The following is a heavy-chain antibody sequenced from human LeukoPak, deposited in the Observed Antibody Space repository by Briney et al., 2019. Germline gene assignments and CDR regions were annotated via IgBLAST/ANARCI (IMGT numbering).Heavy chain of an antibody. CDR2: ISGSGGST. Sequence: GGSLGLCCAASGFTFSRYAMSWIRQAPGKGLEWVSAISGSGGSTYYADSVKGRFTISRDNSKNTLYLQMNSLRAEDTAVYYCAKEAGYDWFSYFDYWGQGTLVTVSS. CDR3: AKEAGYDWFSYFDY. CDR1: GFTFSRYA. D-gene: IGHD5-12*01. V-gene: IGHV3-23*01. J-gene: IGHJ4*02.